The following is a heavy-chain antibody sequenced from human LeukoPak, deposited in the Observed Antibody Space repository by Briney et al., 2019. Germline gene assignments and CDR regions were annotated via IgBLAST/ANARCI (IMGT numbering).Heavy chain of an antibody. V-gene: IGHV3-11*05. Sequence: GGSLRLSCAASGFTFSDYYMSWIRQAPGKGLEWVSYISSSSSYTNYADSVKGRFTISRDNAKNSLYLQMNSLRAEDTAVYYCARVGYDILAVCGMDVWGQGTTVTVSS. CDR2: ISSSSSYT. CDR1: GFTFSDYY. J-gene: IGHJ6*02. D-gene: IGHD3-9*01. CDR3: ARVGYDILAVCGMDV.